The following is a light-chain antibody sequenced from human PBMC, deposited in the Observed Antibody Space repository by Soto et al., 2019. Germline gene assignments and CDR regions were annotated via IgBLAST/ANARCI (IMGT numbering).Light chain of an antibody. CDR2: DAS. Sequence: DIQMTQSPSSLSASVGDRVTITCQASQDISKYLNWYQQKPGKAPKLLIYDASNLETGVPSRFSGSGSGTDFTFTINSLQPEDIATYYCQQYDNLPPYTFGQGTKLEIK. V-gene: IGKV1-33*01. CDR3: QQYDNLPPYT. J-gene: IGKJ2*01. CDR1: QDISKY.